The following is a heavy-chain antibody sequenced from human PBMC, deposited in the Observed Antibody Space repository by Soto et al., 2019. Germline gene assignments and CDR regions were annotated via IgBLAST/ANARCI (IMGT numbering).Heavy chain of an antibody. CDR1: GFTFSSYA. D-gene: IGHD6-13*01. Sequence: GLSLRLSCAASGFTFSSYAMSWVLQAPGKGLEWASAISGSGGSTYYADSVKGRFTISRDNSKNTLYLQMNSLRAEDTAVYYCAKDGPSKYQYSSSLYVAFDIWGQGTMVTVSS. V-gene: IGHV3-23*01. J-gene: IGHJ3*02. CDR2: ISGSGGST. CDR3: AKDGPSKYQYSSSLYVAFDI.